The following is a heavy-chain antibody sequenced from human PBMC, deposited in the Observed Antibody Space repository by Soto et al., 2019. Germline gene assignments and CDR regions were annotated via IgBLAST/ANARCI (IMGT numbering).Heavy chain of an antibody. Sequence: GGSLRLSCAASGFTFSSYGMHWVRQAPGKGLEWVAVIWYDGSNKYYADSVKGRFTISRDNSKNTLYLQMNSLRAEDTAVYYCARAPAAVVAANKGHDAFDIWGQGTMVTVSS. CDR2: IWYDGSNK. V-gene: IGHV3-33*01. J-gene: IGHJ3*02. CDR3: ARAPAAVVAANKGHDAFDI. D-gene: IGHD2-15*01. CDR1: GFTFSSYG.